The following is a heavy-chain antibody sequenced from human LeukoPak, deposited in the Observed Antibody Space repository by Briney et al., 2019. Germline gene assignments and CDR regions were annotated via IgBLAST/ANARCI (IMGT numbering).Heavy chain of an antibody. V-gene: IGHV4-59*01. CDR1: GGSISSYY. J-gene: IGHJ3*02. CDR2: IYYSGST. D-gene: IGHD4/OR15-4a*01. CDR3: ARVGTANVKHRGSDAFDI. Sequence: SETLSLTCTVSGGSISSYYWSWIRQPPGKGLEWIGYIYYSGSTNYNPSLKSRVTISVDTSKNQFSLKLSSVTAADTAVYYCARVGTANVKHRGSDAFDIWGQGTMVTVSS.